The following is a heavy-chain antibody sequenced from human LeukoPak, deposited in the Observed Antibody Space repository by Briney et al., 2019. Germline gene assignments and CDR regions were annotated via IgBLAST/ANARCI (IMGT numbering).Heavy chain of an antibody. CDR1: GFTFSSYS. J-gene: IGHJ4*02. V-gene: IGHV3-21*01. D-gene: IGHD3-10*01. Sequence: PGGSLRLSCAASGFTFSSYSMNWVRQAPGKGLEWVSSISSSSSYIYYADSVKGRFTISRDNAKNSLYLQMNSLRAEDTAVYYCARPIDNGSGSYYFDYWGQGTLVTVSS. CDR2: ISSSSSYI. CDR3: ARPIDNGSGSYYFDY.